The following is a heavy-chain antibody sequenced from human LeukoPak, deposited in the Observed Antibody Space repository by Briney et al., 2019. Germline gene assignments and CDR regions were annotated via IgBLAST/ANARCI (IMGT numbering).Heavy chain of an antibody. J-gene: IGHJ5*02. V-gene: IGHV3-21*01. CDR3: ASDRIAVADSDGPVYNCFDP. CDR2: ISSSSSYI. Sequence: PGGSLRLSCAVSGFTFSRYRMNWVRQAPGKGLEWVSSISSSSSYIYYADSVKGRFTISRDNAKNSLYLQMNSLRAEDTAVYYCASDRIAVADSDGPVYNCFDPWGQGTLVTVSS. D-gene: IGHD6-19*01. CDR1: GFTFSRYR.